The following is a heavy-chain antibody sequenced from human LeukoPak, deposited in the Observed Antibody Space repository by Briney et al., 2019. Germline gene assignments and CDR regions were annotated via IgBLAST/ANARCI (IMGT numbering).Heavy chain of an antibody. CDR2: IYYSGGT. CDR1: GGSISSHY. J-gene: IGHJ6*02. Sequence: SETLSLTCTVSGGSISSHYWSWVRQPPGKGLEWIGYIYYSGGTNHNPSLESRVTISIDTSKKQFSLRLRSVTAADTAVYYCARHSLGVISNYFYFYAMDVWGQGTMVTVSS. V-gene: IGHV4-59*08. CDR3: ARHSLGVISNYFYFYAMDV. D-gene: IGHD2-21*01.